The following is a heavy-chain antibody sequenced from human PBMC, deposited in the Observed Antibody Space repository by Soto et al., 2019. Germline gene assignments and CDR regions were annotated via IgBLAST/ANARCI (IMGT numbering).Heavy chain of an antibody. V-gene: IGHV4-30-4*01. D-gene: IGHD4-4*01. CDR3: ANAHYSNYVYGMDV. CDR2: IYYSGST. Sequence: PSETLSLTCTVSGGSISSGDYYWSWIRQPPGKGLEWIGYIYYSGSTYYNPSLKSRVTISVDTSKNQFSLKLSSVTAADTAVYYCANAHYSNYVYGMDVWGQGTTVTVSS. J-gene: IGHJ6*02. CDR1: GGSISSGDYY.